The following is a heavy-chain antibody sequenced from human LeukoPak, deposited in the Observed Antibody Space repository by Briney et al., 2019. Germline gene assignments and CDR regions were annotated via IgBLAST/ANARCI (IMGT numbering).Heavy chain of an antibody. J-gene: IGHJ4*02. CDR1: GFTFSSYW. D-gene: IGHD3-9*01. CDR3: ARALTGYYRGDFDY. V-gene: IGHV3-74*01. CDR2: INSDGTGT. Sequence: GGSLRLSCAASGFTFSSYWMRWVRQAPGKGLVWVSHINSDGTGTNFADSVKGRFTISRDNAKNTLYLQMNSLRADDTAVYYCARALTGYYRGDFDYWGQGTLVTVSS.